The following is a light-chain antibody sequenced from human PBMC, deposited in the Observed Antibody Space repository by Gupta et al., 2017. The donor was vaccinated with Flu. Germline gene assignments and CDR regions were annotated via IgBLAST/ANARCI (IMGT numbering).Light chain of an antibody. V-gene: IGLV1-51*01. CDR1: SSNIGNNY. CDR2: DIN. CDR3: ETWDGSLSAGV. J-gene: IGLJ3*02. Sequence: QSVLTQPPSVSAAPGQKVTISCSGSSSNIGNNYVSWYQQLPGTAPKLLIYDINKRPSGIPDRFSGSKSGTSATLGITGLQTGDEADYYCETWDGSLSAGVFGGGTKLTVL.